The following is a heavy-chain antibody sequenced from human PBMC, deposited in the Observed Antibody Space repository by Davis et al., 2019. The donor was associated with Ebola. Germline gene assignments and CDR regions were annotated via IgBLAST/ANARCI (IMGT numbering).Heavy chain of an antibody. J-gene: IGHJ4*02. D-gene: IGHD2/OR15-2a*01. CDR2: ISNDGRST. CDR1: GFTFSSYW. V-gene: IGHV3-74*01. Sequence: GESLKISCAASGFTFSSYWIYWVRQAPGKGLEWVSRISNDGRSTSYADSVKGRFTISSDNAKNTLYLQMNSLRAEDTAVYYCERAGYYFGFDYWGQGTLVTVSS. CDR3: ERAGYYFGFDY.